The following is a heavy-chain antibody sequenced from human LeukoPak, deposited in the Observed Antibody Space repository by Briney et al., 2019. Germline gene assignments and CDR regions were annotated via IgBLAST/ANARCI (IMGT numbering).Heavy chain of an antibody. V-gene: IGHV4-34*01. J-gene: IGHJ5*02. D-gene: IGHD3-10*01. CDR1: GGSFSGYY. Sequence: PSETLSLTCAVYGGSFSGYYWSWIRQPPGKGLEWIGEINHSGSTNYNPSLKSRVTISVDTSKNQFSLKLSSVTAADTAVYYCARGRRITMVRGYLHNWFAPGGQGPLVTVSS. CDR2: INHSGST. CDR3: ARGRRITMVRGYLHNWFAP.